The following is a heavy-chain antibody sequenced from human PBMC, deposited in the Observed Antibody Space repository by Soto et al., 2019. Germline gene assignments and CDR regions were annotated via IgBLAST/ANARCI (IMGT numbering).Heavy chain of an antibody. CDR3: ARETSGGRGY. Sequence: SETLSLTCAVYGGSFSGYYWSWIRQPPGKGLEWIGEINHSGSTNYNPSLKSRVTISVDTSKNQFSLKLSSVTAADTAVYYCARETSGGRGYWGQGTLVTV. CDR2: INHSGST. D-gene: IGHD2-15*01. CDR1: GGSFSGYY. J-gene: IGHJ4*02. V-gene: IGHV4-34*01.